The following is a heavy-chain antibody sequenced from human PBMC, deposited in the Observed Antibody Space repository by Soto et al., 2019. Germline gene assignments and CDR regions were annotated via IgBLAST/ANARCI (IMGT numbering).Heavy chain of an antibody. CDR3: ARGGYNWNDVTDY. CDR1: GGSVSSGGYY. D-gene: IGHD1-20*01. V-gene: IGHV4-61*08. CDR2: IYYSGST. Sequence: PSETLSLTCTVAGGSVSSGGYYLSWIRQPPGKGLEWIGYIYYSGSTNYNASLKSRVTISVDTSKNQFSLKLSSVTAADTAVYYRARGGYNWNDVTDYWGQGTLVTVS. J-gene: IGHJ4*02.